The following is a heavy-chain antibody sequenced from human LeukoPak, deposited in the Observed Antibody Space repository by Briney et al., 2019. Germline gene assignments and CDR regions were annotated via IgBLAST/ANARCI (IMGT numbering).Heavy chain of an antibody. CDR2: IYHSGST. CDR1: GGSISSRNW. CDR3: AKSNGYGLVDI. D-gene: IGHD3-10*01. Sequence: PSGTLSLTCAVSGGSISSRNWWSWVRQPPGKGLEWIGEIYHSGSTNYSPSLKSRVTISLDTSRNQFSLKLNSVTAADTAVYYCAKSNGYGLVDIWGQGTMVIVS. V-gene: IGHV4-4*02. J-gene: IGHJ3*02.